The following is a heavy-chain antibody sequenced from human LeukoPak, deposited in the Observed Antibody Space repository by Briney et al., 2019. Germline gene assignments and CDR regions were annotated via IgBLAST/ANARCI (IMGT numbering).Heavy chain of an antibody. CDR2: INPSGGST. Sequence: ASVKVSCKASGYTFTSYYMHWVRQAPGQGLEWMGIINPSGGSTSYAQRFQGRVTMTRDTSTSTVYMELSSLRSEDTAVYYCARDLSTIFGVVDIWGQGTMVTVSS. V-gene: IGHV1-46*01. CDR3: ARDLSTIFGVVDI. D-gene: IGHD3-3*01. J-gene: IGHJ3*02. CDR1: GYTFTSYY.